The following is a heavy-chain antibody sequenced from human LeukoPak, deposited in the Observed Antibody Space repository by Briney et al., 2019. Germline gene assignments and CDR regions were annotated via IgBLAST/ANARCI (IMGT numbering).Heavy chain of an antibody. V-gene: IGHV1-24*01. CDR1: GDTLSELT. J-gene: IGHJ4*02. CDR2: FDPGAGEI. D-gene: IGHD3-10*01. Sequence: ASVKVSCKVSGDTLSELTMHWVRQAPGKGLEWMGGFDPGAGEILYAQQFQGRVTMTEDTSTDTAYMELTSLRSEDSGVYFCAAGGIYSLLDYWGQGTLVSVSS. CDR3: AAGGIYSLLDY.